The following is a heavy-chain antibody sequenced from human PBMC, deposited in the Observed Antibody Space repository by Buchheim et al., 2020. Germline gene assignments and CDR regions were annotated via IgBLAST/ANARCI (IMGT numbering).Heavy chain of an antibody. D-gene: IGHD2-21*02. V-gene: IGHV4-61*01. Sequence: QVQLQESGPGLVKPSETLSLTCTVSGGSVSSGSYYWSWIRQPPGKGLEWIGYIYYSGSTNYNPSLKSRVTISGDTSKNQFSLKLSSVTAADTAVYYCARDRVYCGGDCYRRFDPWGQGTL. CDR2: IYYSGST. CDR3: ARDRVYCGGDCYRRFDP. J-gene: IGHJ5*02. CDR1: GGSVSSGSYY.